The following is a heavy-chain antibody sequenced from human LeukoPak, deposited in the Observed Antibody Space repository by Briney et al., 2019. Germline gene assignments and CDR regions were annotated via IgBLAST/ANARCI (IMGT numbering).Heavy chain of an antibody. J-gene: IGHJ6*03. Sequence: GGSLRLSCAASGFTFSSYAMSWVRQAPGKGLEWVSAISGSGGSTYYADSVKGRFTISRDNSKNTLYLQMNSLRAEDTAVYYCARTTRGYSYGLMDVWGKGTTVTVSS. CDR3: ARTTRGYSYGLMDV. V-gene: IGHV3-23*01. CDR2: ISGSGGST. CDR1: GFTFSSYA. D-gene: IGHD5-18*01.